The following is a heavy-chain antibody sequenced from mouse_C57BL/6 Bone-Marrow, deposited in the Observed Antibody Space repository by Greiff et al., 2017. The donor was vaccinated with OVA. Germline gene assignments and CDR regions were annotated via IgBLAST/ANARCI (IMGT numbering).Heavy chain of an antibody. D-gene: IGHD1-1*01. V-gene: IGHV5-6*01. J-gene: IGHJ2*01. CDR2: ISSGGSYT. CDR3: ASYYYGSSPDY. Sequence: EVKLQESGGDLVKPGGSLKLSCAASGFTFSSYGMSWVRQTPDKRLEWVATISSGGSYTYYPDSVKGRFTISRDNAKNTLYLQMSSLKSEDTAMYYCASYYYGSSPDYWGQGTTLTVSS. CDR1: GFTFSSYG.